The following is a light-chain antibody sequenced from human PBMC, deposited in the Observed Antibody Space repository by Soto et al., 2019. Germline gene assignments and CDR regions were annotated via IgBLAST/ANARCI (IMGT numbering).Light chain of an antibody. CDR3: QQYYTTLTWT. CDR1: QSVLYSSNNKNY. V-gene: IGKV4-1*01. CDR2: WAS. Sequence: DIVMTQSPDSLAVSLGERATINCKSSQSVLYSSNNKNYLAWYQQKPGQPPKLLIYWASTRESGVPARFSGSGSGTDFTLTISSLQAEDVAVYYCQQYYTTLTWTFGQGTKVESK. J-gene: IGKJ1*01.